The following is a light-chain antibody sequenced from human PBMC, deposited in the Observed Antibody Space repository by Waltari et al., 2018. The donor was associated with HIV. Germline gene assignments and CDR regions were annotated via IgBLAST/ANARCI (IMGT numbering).Light chain of an antibody. Sequence: LSCRASQSINNNLAWYQQKPGQAPRLLIYGASTGATGVPARFSGSGSGTEFTLTISSLQSEDFAVYYCQQYNNWPGITFGPGTKVDIK. CDR3: QQYNNWPGIT. V-gene: IGKV3-15*01. CDR1: QSINNN. CDR2: GAS. J-gene: IGKJ3*01.